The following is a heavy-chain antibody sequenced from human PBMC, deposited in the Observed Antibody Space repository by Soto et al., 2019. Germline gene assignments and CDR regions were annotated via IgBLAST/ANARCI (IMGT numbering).Heavy chain of an antibody. CDR1: GGSISSSSDY. V-gene: IGHV4-39*01. Sequence: QLQLQESGPGLVKPSETLSLTCTVSGGSISSSSDYWGWIRQPPGKGLEWIGSIYYSGSPYYNPSLKSRVTISVDTSKNQFSLKLSSVTAADTAVYSCARQGTWGSYSVYYYYYMDVWGKGSTVTVSS. D-gene: IGHD3-16*01. CDR3: ARQGTWGSYSVYYYYYMDV. J-gene: IGHJ6*03. CDR2: IYYSGSP.